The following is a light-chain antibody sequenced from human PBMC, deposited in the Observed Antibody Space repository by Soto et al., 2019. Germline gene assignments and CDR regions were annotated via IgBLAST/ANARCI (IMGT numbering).Light chain of an antibody. J-gene: IGKJ2*01. CDR1: QSVSSSY. Sequence: EIVLTQSPGTLSLSPGERATLSCRASQSVSSSYLAWYQQKPGQAPRLLIYGASSRATGIPDRFSGSGSGTDFTLTISRLEPEDFAAYNCQQYGSSPSMYTFGQGTKLEIK. CDR2: GAS. CDR3: QQYGSSPSMYT. V-gene: IGKV3-20*01.